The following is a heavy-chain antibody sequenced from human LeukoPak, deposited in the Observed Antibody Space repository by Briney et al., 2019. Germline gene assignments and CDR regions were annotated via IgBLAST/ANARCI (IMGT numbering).Heavy chain of an antibody. V-gene: IGHV3-11*01. CDR2: ISSGGSTI. Sequence: GWSLRLYCTAFGFTFRDYYMSWIRQAPGKGLEWVSYISSGGSTIYYADSVKGRFTISRDNAKNSLYLQMNSLRAEDTAVYYCARDSSHCSSTSCYLDYWGQGTLVTVSS. CDR3: ARDSSHCSSTSCYLDY. J-gene: IGHJ4*02. CDR1: GFTFRDYY. D-gene: IGHD2-2*01.